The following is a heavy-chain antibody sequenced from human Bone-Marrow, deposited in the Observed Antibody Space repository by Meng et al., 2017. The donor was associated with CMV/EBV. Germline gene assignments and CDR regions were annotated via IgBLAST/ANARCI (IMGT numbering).Heavy chain of an antibody. J-gene: IGHJ4*02. CDR2: ISYDGSNK. D-gene: IGHD3-3*01. CDR1: GFTFNTYS. CDR3: ARGPTYYDFWSGEPIDY. V-gene: IGHV3-30*04. Sequence: GGSLRLSCAASGFTFNTYSMHWVRQAPGKGLEWVAVISYDGSNKYYADSVKGRFTISRDNSKNTLYLQMNSLRAEDTAVYYCARGPTYYDFWSGEPIDYWGQGTLVTVSS.